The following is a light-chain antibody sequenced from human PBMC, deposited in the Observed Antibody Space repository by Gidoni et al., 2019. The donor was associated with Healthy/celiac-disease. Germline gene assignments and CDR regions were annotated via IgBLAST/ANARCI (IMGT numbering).Light chain of an antibody. CDR2: DVS. V-gene: IGLV2-14*03. CDR3: SSYTSSSTEV. Sequence: QSPLTPPASVSGSLGQSITIPGTGTSSEVGGYNSVSWYQQHRGKSPKLMSYDVSSRPPGVSSRFSGSKAGKTAALTISGLQAEDEADYYCSSYTSSSTEVFGGGTKLTVL. J-gene: IGLJ3*02. CDR1: SSEVGGYNS.